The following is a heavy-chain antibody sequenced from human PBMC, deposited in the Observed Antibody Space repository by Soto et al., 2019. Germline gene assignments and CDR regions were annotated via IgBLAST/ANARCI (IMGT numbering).Heavy chain of an antibody. V-gene: IGHV4-39*01. Sequence: SETLSLTCTVSGGSISSSSYYWGWIRQPPGKGLEWIGSIYYSGSTYYNPSRKSRVTISVDTPKNQFSLKLSSVTAADTAVYYCARHGSIAGDRRGLGAFDIWGQGTMVTVSS. CDR2: IYYSGST. D-gene: IGHD3-16*01. J-gene: IGHJ3*02. CDR3: ARHGSIAGDRRGLGAFDI. CDR1: GGSISSSSYY.